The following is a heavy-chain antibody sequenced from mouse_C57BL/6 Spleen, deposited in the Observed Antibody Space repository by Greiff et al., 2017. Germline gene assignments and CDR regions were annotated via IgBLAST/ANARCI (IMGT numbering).Heavy chain of an antibody. CDR1: GFTFTSYW. CDR3: AVLHYDYDVYAG. D-gene: IGHD2-4*01. CDR2: IDPSDSDT. Sequence: VQLQQPGAELVRPGSSVKLSCTASGFTFTSYWMHWVKQRPIQGLEWIGNIDPSDSDTHYNQKFKDKATLTVDKSSSTAYMQLSSLTSEDSAVYYCAVLHYDYDVYAGRGHGAPVTVA. V-gene: IGHV1-52*01. J-gene: IGHJ3*01.